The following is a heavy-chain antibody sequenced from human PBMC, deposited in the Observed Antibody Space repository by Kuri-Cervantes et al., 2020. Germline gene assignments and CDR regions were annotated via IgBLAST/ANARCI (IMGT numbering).Heavy chain of an antibody. Sequence: SGPTLVKPTQTLTLTCTFSGFSLSTNGMRVSWIRQPPGKALEWLARIDWDDDKFYSTSLKTRLTISKDTSKNQVVLTMTNMDPVDTATYYCARRIVGATGEMGAFDIWGQGTMVTVSS. V-gene: IGHV2-70D*14. CDR2: IDWDDDK. D-gene: IGHD1-26*01. J-gene: IGHJ3*02. CDR3: ARRIVGATGEMGAFDI. CDR1: GFSLSTNGMR.